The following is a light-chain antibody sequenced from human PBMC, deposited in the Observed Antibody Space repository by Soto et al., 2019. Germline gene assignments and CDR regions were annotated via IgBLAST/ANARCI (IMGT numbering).Light chain of an antibody. CDR3: SSYTSSSTQV. CDR1: SSDVGGYNY. J-gene: IGLJ3*02. V-gene: IGLV2-14*01. CDR2: EVS. Sequence: QSASVSGSPGQSITISCTGTSSDVGGYNYVSWYQHHPGKAPKLMIYEVSNRPSGVSNRFSGSKSGNTASLTISGLQAEDEADYYCSSYTSSSTQVFGGGTKLTVL.